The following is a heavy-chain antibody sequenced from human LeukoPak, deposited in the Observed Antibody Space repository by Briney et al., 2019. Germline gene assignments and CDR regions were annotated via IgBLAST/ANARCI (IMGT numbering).Heavy chain of an antibody. Sequence: GGSLRLSCAASGFTFSSYAMSWVRQAPGKGLEWVSAISGSGGSTYYADSVKGRFTISRDNAKNTLYLQMNSLRAEDTAVYYCVRGNDFWSGYCDYWGQGTLVTVSS. CDR3: VRGNDFWSGYCDY. J-gene: IGHJ4*02. CDR2: ISGSGGST. D-gene: IGHD3-3*01. CDR1: GFTFSSYA. V-gene: IGHV3-23*01.